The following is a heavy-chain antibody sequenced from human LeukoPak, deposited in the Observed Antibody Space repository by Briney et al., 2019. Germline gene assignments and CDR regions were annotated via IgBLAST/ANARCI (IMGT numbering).Heavy chain of an antibody. D-gene: IGHD2/OR15-2a*01. Sequence: GGSLRLSCAASGFTFSTHGMHWVRQAPGKGLEWVAFIRYDGINKYYADSVKGRFTISRDSFKNTLYLQMNSLRPEDTAVYYCARDIYADWGFDYWGQGTLVTVSS. V-gene: IGHV3-30*02. J-gene: IGHJ4*02. CDR2: IRYDGINK. CDR1: GFTFSTHG. CDR3: ARDIYADWGFDY.